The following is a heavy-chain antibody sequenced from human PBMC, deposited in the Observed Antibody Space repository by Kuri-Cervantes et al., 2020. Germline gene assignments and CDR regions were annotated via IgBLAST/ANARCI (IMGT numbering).Heavy chain of an antibody. CDR2: IWYDGSNK. J-gene: IGHJ4*02. V-gene: IGHV3-33*08. D-gene: IGHD5-18*01. CDR3: ARDREGGYSYGPAPY. Sequence: GGSLRLSCAASGFTFSSYGMHWVRQAPGKGLEWVAVIWYDGSNKYYADSVKGRFTISRDNAKNSLYLQMNSLRVEDTAVYYCARDREGGYSYGPAPYRGQGTLVTVSS. CDR1: GFTFSSYG.